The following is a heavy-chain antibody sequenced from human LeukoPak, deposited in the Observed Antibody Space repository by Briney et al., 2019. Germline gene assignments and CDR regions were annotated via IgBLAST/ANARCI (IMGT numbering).Heavy chain of an antibody. CDR3: ARVLHNRNYDGSTYYGY. V-gene: IGHV4-59*01. Sequence: SETLSLTCTVSGGSISSYYWSWIRQPPGKGLEWIGYIYYSGSTNYNPSLKSRVTISVDTSKNQFSLKLSSVTAADTAVYYCARVLHNRNYDGSTYYGYWGQGTLVTVSS. J-gene: IGHJ4*02. CDR2: IYYSGST. CDR1: GGSISSYY. D-gene: IGHD3-22*01.